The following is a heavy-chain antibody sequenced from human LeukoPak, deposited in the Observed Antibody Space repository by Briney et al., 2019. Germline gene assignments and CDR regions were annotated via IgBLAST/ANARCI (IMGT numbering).Heavy chain of an antibody. CDR1: GFSFDDYA. Sequence: GGSLRLSCAASGFSFDDYAMHWVRQGPGKGLEWVSLISWDGGRTYYADSAKGRFTISRDNSKNSLYLQMNSLRAEDTALYYCAKDKFDGSGNYYFDWWGQGTLVTVSS. CDR3: AKDKFDGSGNYYFDW. D-gene: IGHD3-10*01. V-gene: IGHV3-43D*03. J-gene: IGHJ4*02. CDR2: ISWDGGRT.